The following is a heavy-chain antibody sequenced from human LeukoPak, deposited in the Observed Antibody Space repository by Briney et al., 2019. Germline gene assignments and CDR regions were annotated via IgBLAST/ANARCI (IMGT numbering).Heavy chain of an antibody. V-gene: IGHV4-59*01. J-gene: IGHJ6*02. CDR3: ASHSSSWYKPYYYYGMDV. D-gene: IGHD6-13*01. CDR2: IYYSGST. CDR1: GGSISSYY. Sequence: SETLPLTCTVSGGSISSYYWSWIRQPPGKGLEWIGYIYYSGSTNYNPSLKSRVTISVDTSKNQFSLKLSSVTAADTAVYYCASHSSSWYKPYYYYGMDVWGQGTTVTVSS.